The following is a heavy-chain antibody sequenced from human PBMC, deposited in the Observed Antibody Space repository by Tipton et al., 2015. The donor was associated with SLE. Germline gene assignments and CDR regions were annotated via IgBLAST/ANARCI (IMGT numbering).Heavy chain of an antibody. CDR1: GDSINNDNYS. CDR2: IYASGST. V-gene: IGHV4-61*02. CDR3: ARDVMYYDFWSGRGVNYYYYMDV. D-gene: IGHD3-3*01. J-gene: IGHJ6*03. Sequence: TLSLTCTVSGDSINNDNYSWSWIRQPAGKGLEWIGRIYASGSTHYNPSLKSRVTISVDPSKNQFSLRLSSVTAADTAVYYCARDVMYYDFWSGRGVNYYYYMDVWGKGTTVTVSS.